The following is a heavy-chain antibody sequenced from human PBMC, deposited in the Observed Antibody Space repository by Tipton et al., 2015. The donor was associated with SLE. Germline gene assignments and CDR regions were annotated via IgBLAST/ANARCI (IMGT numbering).Heavy chain of an antibody. CDR1: GYSFTNSW. Sequence: QSGAEVKKPGEALQISCKTSGYSFTNSWIVWFRHMPGKGLECMGMIDPSDSDTRYNPSFQGHVSMSIDGPTTTAYLQWRSLKASDTAMYFCARRWVQTVFDYWGQGTLVTVSS. CDR3: ARRWVQTVFDY. D-gene: IGHD3-10*01. V-gene: IGHV5-51*04. J-gene: IGHJ4*02. CDR2: IDPSDSDT.